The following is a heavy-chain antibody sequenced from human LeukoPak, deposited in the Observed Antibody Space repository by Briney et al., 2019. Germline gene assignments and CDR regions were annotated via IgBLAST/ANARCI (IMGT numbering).Heavy chain of an antibody. D-gene: IGHD3-10*01. CDR2: VDPENGET. CDR1: GYTFTDYY. V-gene: IGHV1-69-2*01. J-gene: IGHJ4*02. Sequence: GASVKVSCKASGYTFTDYYMHWVQQAPGKGLEWMGRVDPENGETLYAEKFLGRVTITADTSTDTAYMELSSLRSEDTAVYYCATDELRGVIMLDYSGQGTLVTVSS. CDR3: ATDELRGVIMLDY.